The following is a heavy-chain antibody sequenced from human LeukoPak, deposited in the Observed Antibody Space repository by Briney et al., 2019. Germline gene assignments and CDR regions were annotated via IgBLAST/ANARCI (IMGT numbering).Heavy chain of an antibody. CDR2: ISSSSSTI. CDR1: GFTFSS. Sequence: PGGSLRLSCAASGFTFSSMNWVRQAPGKGLGWVSYISSSSSTIYYADSVKGRFTISRDNAKNSLYLQMNSLRAEDTAVYYCARGLGSSWYGTLNYFDCWGQGTLVTVSS. J-gene: IGHJ4*02. V-gene: IGHV3-48*01. CDR3: ARGLGSSWYGTLNYFDC. D-gene: IGHD6-13*01.